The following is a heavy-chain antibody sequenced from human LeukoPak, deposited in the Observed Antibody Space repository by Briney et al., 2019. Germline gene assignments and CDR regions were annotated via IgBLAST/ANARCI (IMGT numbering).Heavy chain of an antibody. CDR1: GGSISSAH. D-gene: IGHD2/OR15-2a*01. Sequence: SETLSLTCTVSGGSISSAHWNWIRQPPGKGLEWIGCIYYSGRTYYNPSLKSRVSISVDMSKSQFSLRLTSVTAADTAVYYCARKNDFDIWGQGTLVTVSS. CDR3: ARKNDFDI. J-gene: IGHJ3*02. CDR2: IYYSGRT. V-gene: IGHV4-59*01.